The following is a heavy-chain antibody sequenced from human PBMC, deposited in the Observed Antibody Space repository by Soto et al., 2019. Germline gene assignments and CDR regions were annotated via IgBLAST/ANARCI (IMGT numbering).Heavy chain of an antibody. Sequence: EVQLLESGGGLVQPGGSLRLSCAASGFTFSSYAMSWVRQAPGKGLEWVSAISGSGGSTYYADSVKGRFTISRDNSKNTLNLQMNSLRAEDTAVYYCAKHGGQIAVAGSLLAYWGQGTLVTVSS. CDR3: AKHGGQIAVAGSLLAY. V-gene: IGHV3-23*01. CDR2: ISGSGGST. CDR1: GFTFSSYA. D-gene: IGHD6-19*01. J-gene: IGHJ4*02.